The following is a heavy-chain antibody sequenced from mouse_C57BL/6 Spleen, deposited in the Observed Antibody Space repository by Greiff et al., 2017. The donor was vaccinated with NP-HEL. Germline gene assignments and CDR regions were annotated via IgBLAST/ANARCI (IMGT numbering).Heavy chain of an antibody. V-gene: IGHV5-17*01. J-gene: IGHJ3*01. CDR2: ISSGSSTI. CDR3: EWRGGESCDWFAY. Sequence: EVQVVESGGGLVKPGGSLKLSCAASGFTFSDYGMHWVRQAPEKGLEWVAYISSGSSTIYYADTVKGRFTISRDTAKNPLFLQMTSLRSVDTEMYYCEWRGGESCDWFAYWGQGTLVTVSA. CDR1: GFTFSDYG.